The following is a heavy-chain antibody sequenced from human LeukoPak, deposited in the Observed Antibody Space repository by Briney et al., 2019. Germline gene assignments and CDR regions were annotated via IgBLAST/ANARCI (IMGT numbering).Heavy chain of an antibody. V-gene: IGHV3-7*03. CDR2: IKQDGSEK. D-gene: IGHD7-27*01. CDR1: GFTFSSYW. J-gene: IGHJ3*02. Sequence: PGGSLRLSCAASGFTFSSYWMSWVRQAPGKGLEWVANIKQDGSEKYYVDSVKGRFTISRDNAKNSLYLQMNSLRAEDTALYYCAKDLTGDPVDAFDIWGQGTMVTVSS. CDR3: AKDLTGDPVDAFDI.